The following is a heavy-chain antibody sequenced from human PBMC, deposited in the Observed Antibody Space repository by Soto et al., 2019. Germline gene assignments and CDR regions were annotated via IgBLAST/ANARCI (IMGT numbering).Heavy chain of an antibody. CDR3: ARDRLYSYGQYNWFDP. V-gene: IGHV3-33*01. J-gene: IGHJ5*02. D-gene: IGHD5-18*01. Sequence: QTGGSLRLSCAASGFTFSSYGMHWVRQAPGKGLEWVAVIWYDGSNKYYADSVKGRFTISRDNSKNTLYLQMNSLRAEDTAVYYCARDRLYSYGQYNWFDPWGQGTLVTVSS. CDR1: GFTFSSYG. CDR2: IWYDGSNK.